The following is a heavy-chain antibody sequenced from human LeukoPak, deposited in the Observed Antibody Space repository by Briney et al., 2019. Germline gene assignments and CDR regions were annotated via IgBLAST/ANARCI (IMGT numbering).Heavy chain of an antibody. CDR2: IYPGDSDA. J-gene: IGHJ4*02. D-gene: IGHD3-10*01. CDR3: ARQTRDGSGSRGYSFDY. CDR1: GYIFTSYW. Sequence: GESLKISCQASGYIFTSYWIGWVRQLPGKGVGWVGIIYPGDSDARYSPAFEGQVTISADKSTSTDYLQWSSLKASDTDMYYCARQTRDGSGSRGYSFDYWGQGTLVTVSS. V-gene: IGHV5-51*01.